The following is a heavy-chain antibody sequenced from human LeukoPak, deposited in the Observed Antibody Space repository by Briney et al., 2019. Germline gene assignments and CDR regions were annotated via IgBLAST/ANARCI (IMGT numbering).Heavy chain of an antibody. Sequence: PGGSLRLSCAASGFTFSNYAMSWVRQPPGKGLEWVSTISSSGGSTLYADSMKGRFTISRDNSKNTLYLQMSSLRADDTAVYYCAKSLAATGIDYWGQGTLVTVSS. CDR1: GFTFSNYA. D-gene: IGHD6-13*01. CDR3: AKSLAATGIDY. V-gene: IGHV3-23*01. J-gene: IGHJ4*02. CDR2: ISSSGGST.